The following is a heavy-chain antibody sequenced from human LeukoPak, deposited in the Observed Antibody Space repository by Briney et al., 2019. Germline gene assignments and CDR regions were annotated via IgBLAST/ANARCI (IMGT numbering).Heavy chain of an antibody. V-gene: IGHV4-39*07. CDR3: ARDRKRSSRVPYFDY. Sequence: PSETLSLTCTASGGSISSSSYYWGWIRPRPGKGLEWIGRIYYSGSTYYNPSLKSRVTISVDTSKNQFSLKLSSVTAADTAVYYCARDRKRSSRVPYFDYWGQGTLVTVSS. J-gene: IGHJ4*02. D-gene: IGHD6-13*01. CDR1: GGSISSSSYY. CDR2: IYYSGST.